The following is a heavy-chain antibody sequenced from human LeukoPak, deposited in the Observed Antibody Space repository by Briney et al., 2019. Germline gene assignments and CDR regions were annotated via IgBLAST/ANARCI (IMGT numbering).Heavy chain of an antibody. CDR1: GYTFTGYY. V-gene: IGHV1-2*02. J-gene: IGHJ4*02. D-gene: IGHD2-15*01. CDR2: INPNSGGT. Sequence: ASVKVSCKASGYTFTGYYMHWVRQAPGQGLEWMGWINPNSGGTNYAQKFQGRVTMTRDTSISTAYMELSRLRSDDTAVYYCARDLFLGPGYCSGGSCYSGYFDYWGQGTLVTVSS. CDR3: ARDLFLGPGYCSGGSCYSGYFDY.